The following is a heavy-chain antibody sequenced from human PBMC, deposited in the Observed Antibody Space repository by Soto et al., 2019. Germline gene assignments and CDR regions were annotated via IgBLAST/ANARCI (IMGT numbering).Heavy chain of an antibody. CDR1: GGSISSGDYY. CDR3: ALDALDFVLVPAAPAQDGMDV. J-gene: IGHJ6*02. D-gene: IGHD2-2*03. Sequence: SETLSLTCTVSGGSISSGDYYWSWIRQPPGKGLEWNGYIYYSGCTYYNPSLKSRVTISVDTSKNQFSLKLSSVTAADTAVYYCALDALDFVLVPAAPAQDGMDVWGQGTTVTVSS. V-gene: IGHV4-30-4*01. CDR2: IYYSGCT.